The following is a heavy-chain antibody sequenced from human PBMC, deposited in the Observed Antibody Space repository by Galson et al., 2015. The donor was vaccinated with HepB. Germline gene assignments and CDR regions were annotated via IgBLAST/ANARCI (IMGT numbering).Heavy chain of an antibody. Sequence: QSGAEVKKPGESLKISCKGSGYSFTSYWIGWVRQMPGKGLEWMGIIYPGDSDTRYSPSFQGQVTISADKSISTAYLQWSSLKAPDTAMYYCARHLDYYDSSGYSTFYHMDVWGQGTTVTVSS. V-gene: IGHV5-51*01. CDR2: IYPGDSDT. J-gene: IGHJ6*02. CDR3: ARHLDYYDSSGYSTFYHMDV. CDR1: GYSFTSYW. D-gene: IGHD3-22*01.